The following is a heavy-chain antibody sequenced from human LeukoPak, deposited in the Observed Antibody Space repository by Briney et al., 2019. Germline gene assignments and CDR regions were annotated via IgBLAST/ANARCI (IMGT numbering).Heavy chain of an antibody. D-gene: IGHD3-10*01. CDR1: GFTFSSYS. CDR3: ARSVYFGEFI. CDR2: IKHDGSEK. Sequence: GGSLRLSCAASGFTFSSYSMNWVRQAPGKGLEWVANIKHDGSEKYYVDSVKGRFTISRDNAKNSLYLQMNSLRAEDTAVYYCARSVYFGEFIWGQGTLVTVSS. J-gene: IGHJ4*02. V-gene: IGHV3-7*01.